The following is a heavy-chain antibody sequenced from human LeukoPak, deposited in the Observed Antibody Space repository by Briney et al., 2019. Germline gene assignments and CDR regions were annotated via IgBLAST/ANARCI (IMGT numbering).Heavy chain of an antibody. V-gene: IGHV3-23*01. D-gene: IGHD3-10*01. CDR1: GFTFSSYA. CDR2: ISGSGGST. CDR3: AREYPSMVRGDSTDLYFDY. J-gene: IGHJ4*02. Sequence: GGSLRLSCAASGFTFSSYAMSWVRQAPGKGLEWVSAISGSGGSTYYADSVKGRFTISRDNAKNSLYLQMNSLRAEDTAVYYCAREYPSMVRGDSTDLYFDYWGQGTLVTVSS.